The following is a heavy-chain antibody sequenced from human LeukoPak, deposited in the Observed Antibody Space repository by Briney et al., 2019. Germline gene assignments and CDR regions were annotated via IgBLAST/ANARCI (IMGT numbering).Heavy chain of an antibody. J-gene: IGHJ6*03. Sequence: PGGSLRLSCAASGFTFSSYEMNWVRQAPGKGLEWVSYISSSGSTIYYADSVKGRFTISRDNAKNSLYLQMNSLRAEDTAVYYCARDGRRSSIAVAGTPDYYYYYYMDVWGKGTTVTVSS. CDR1: GFTFSSYE. CDR2: ISSSGSTI. CDR3: ARDGRRSSIAVAGTPDYYYYYYMDV. V-gene: IGHV3-48*03. D-gene: IGHD6-19*01.